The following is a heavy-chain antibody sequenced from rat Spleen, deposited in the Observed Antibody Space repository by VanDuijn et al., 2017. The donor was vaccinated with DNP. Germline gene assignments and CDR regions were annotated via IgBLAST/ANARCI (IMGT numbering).Heavy chain of an antibody. CDR2: IRYDGGST. Sequence: EVQLVESGGGLVQPGRSLKLSCAASGFTFSDYYMAWVRQAPTKGLEWVAYIRYDGGSTYYGDSVKGRFIVSRDNAKSTLDLQMDSLRSEDTATYYCVRRGGKGLFSKWGQGTLVTVSS. V-gene: IGHV5-22*01. CDR3: VRRGGKGLFSK. J-gene: IGHJ3*01. CDR1: GFTFSDYY. D-gene: IGHD3-1*01.